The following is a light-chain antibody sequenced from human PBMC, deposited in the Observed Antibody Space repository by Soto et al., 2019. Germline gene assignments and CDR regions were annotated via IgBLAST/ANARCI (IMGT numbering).Light chain of an antibody. CDR3: QQYGSFPYT. V-gene: IGKV3-20*01. CDR1: QSVSSSY. CDR2: DAS. J-gene: IGKJ2*01. Sequence: EIVLTQSPGTLSLSPGERATLSCRASQSVSSSYLAWYQQKPGQAPGLLIYDASSRATGITDRFSGSGSGTDFTLTISRLEPEDFAVYYCQQYGSFPYTFGQGTKLEIK.